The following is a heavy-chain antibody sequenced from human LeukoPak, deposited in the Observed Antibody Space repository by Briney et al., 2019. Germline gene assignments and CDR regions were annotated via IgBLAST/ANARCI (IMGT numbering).Heavy chain of an antibody. J-gene: IGHJ6*03. Sequence: GSSVKVSCKASGGTFSSYAISWMRQAPGQGLEWMGRIIPIFGTANYAQKFQGRVTITTDESTSTAYMELSSLRSEDTAVYYCARGLLSSGWVYVPRPGHYYMDVWGKGTTVTVSS. V-gene: IGHV1-69*05. CDR2: IIPIFGTA. D-gene: IGHD6-19*01. CDR1: GGTFSSYA. CDR3: ARGLLSSGWVYVPRPGHYYMDV.